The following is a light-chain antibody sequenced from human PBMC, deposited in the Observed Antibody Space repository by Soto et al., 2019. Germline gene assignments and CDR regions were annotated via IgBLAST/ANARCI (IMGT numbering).Light chain of an antibody. J-gene: IGKJ4*01. CDR2: KAS. V-gene: IGKV1-5*03. Sequence: DIQMTQSPSTVSASVGDRVTITCRASQSFSSWLDWYQQKPGKAPKLLIYKASSLESGVPSRFSGSGSGTEFTLTISSLQPDDFATYYCQQYNSWPLTFGGGTKVEI. CDR3: QQYNSWPLT. CDR1: QSFSSW.